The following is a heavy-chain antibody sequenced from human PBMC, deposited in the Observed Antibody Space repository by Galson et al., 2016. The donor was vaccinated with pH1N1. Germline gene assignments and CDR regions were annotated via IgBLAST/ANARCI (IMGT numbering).Heavy chain of an antibody. CDR3: ARGAITTPGLDY. CDR2: ITGSGDST. D-gene: IGHD1/OR15-1a*01. CDR1: EFTFTNYA. V-gene: IGHV3-23*01. J-gene: IGHJ4*02. Sequence: SLRLSCAASEFTFTNYAMTWVRQAPGKGLEWVSSITGSGDSTFYADSVKGRFTISRDNSKNTLYLQMHSLRVEDTAMYYCARGAITTPGLDYWGQGTLVTVSS.